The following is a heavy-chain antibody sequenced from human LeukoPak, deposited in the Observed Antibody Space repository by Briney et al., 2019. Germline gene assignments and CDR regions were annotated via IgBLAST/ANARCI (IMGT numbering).Heavy chain of an antibody. D-gene: IGHD2-8*02. V-gene: IGHV4-4*01. Sequence: GSLRLSCAASGFIFSSYSMNWVRQSPGKGLDWVVEISHGGITKYNPSLKNRVTISKDNSRNEFSLKLNSVTAADTAVYFCARSAGWWSLDYWGQGALVTVSA. CDR1: GFIFSSYS. J-gene: IGHJ4*02. CDR2: ISHGGIT. CDR3: ARSAGWWSLDY.